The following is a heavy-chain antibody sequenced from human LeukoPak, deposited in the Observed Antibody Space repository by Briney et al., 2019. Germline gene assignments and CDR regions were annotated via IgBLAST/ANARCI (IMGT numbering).Heavy chain of an antibody. CDR3: ARGITDSIWYLDY. J-gene: IGHJ4*02. CDR1: GGHISTYY. CDR2: IYYSGST. Sequence: SETPSLTCTVSGGHISTYYWSWIRQAPGKGLEWIGYIYYSGSTKYNPSLKSRVTISVDTSKNQFSLKLSSVTAADTAVYFCARGITDSIWYLDYWGQGTLVTVSS. V-gene: IGHV4-59*01. D-gene: IGHD3-22*01.